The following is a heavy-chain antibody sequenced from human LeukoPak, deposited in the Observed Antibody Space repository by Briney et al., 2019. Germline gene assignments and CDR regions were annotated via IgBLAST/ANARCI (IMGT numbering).Heavy chain of an antibody. V-gene: IGHV3-30*04. J-gene: IGHJ4*02. CDR2: ISYDGKEK. Sequence: GGSLRLSCVASGFTFSSDAMHWVRQAPGKGLEWVAVISYDGKEKYHADSVKGRFTISRDNSKNTLYLQMNSLRVEDTAVYYCARVYRGYSYGHTPDYWGQGTLVTVSS. CDR3: ARVYRGYSYGHTPDY. CDR1: GFTFSSDA. D-gene: IGHD5-18*01.